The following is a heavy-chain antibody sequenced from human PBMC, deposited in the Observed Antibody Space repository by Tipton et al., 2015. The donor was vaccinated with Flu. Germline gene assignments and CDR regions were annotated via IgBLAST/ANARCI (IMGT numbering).Heavy chain of an antibody. V-gene: IGHV4-34*01. J-gene: IGHJ6*02. CDR3: ARGLGVLLWFGASRGGMDV. Sequence: LRLSCAVYGGSFSGYYWSWIRQPPGKGLEWIGEINHSGSTNYNPSLKSRVTISVDTSKNQFSLKLSSVIAADTAVYYCARGLGVLLWFGASRGGMDVWGQGTTVTVSS. D-gene: IGHD3-10*01. CDR2: INHSGST. CDR1: GGSFSGYY.